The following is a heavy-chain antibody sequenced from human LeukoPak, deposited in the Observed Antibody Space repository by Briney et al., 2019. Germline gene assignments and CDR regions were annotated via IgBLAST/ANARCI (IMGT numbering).Heavy chain of an antibody. D-gene: IGHD3-16*01. CDR3: ARGEWGALTNDY. Sequence: PGRSLRLSCAASGFTFSSYAMHWVRQAPGKGLEWVAVISYDGSNKYYADSVKGRFTISRDNAKNSLYLQMSSLRVEDTAVYYCARGEWGALTNDYWGQGTLVTVSS. CDR2: ISYDGSNK. J-gene: IGHJ4*02. CDR1: GFTFSSYA. V-gene: IGHV3-30-3*01.